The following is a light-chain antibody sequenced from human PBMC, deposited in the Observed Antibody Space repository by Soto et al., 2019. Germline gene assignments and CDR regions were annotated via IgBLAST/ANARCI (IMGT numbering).Light chain of an antibody. CDR2: GAS. CDR3: QQYGSSPFT. V-gene: IGKV3-20*01. Sequence: EIVLTQSPGTLSLSPGERATLSCRASQSVSNNYLAWYQQKPGQAPRLLIYGASSRATGIPDRFSGSGSGTDFTLTISRLEPEDFAVYYCQQYGSSPFTFGPGTMVDIK. J-gene: IGKJ3*01. CDR1: QSVSNNY.